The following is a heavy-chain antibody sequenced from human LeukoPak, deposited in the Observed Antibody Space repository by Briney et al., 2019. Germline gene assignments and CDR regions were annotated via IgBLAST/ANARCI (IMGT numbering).Heavy chain of an antibody. V-gene: IGHV4-34*01. J-gene: IGHJ4*02. CDR3: ARRLIIRGRFND. CDR1: GGSFTDCF. D-gene: IGHD3-10*01. Sequence: TSETLSLTCGVYGGSFTDCFWSWVRQPPGKRLEWIGGINHVGSTNYNPSLKSRVTLSVDKSTNQVSLNLTSVTVADTAVYYCARRLIIRGRFNDWGQGTLVTVSS. CDR2: INHVGST.